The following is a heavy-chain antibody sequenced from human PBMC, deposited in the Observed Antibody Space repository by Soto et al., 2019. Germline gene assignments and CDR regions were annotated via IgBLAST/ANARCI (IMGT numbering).Heavy chain of an antibody. CDR2: IYYSGST. CDR1: GGSMISYY. D-gene: IGHD3-3*01. V-gene: IGHV4-59*08. CDR3: ALLGGGSGYYLDY. J-gene: IGHJ4*02. Sequence: SETLSLTCTVSGGSMISYYWSWIRQPPGKGLEWIGYIYYSGSTNYNPSLKSRVTISVDTSKNQFSLKLSSVTAADTAVYYCALLGGGSGYYLDYWGQGTLVTVSS.